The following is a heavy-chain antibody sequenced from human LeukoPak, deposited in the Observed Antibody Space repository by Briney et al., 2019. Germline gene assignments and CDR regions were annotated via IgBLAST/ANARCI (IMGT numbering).Heavy chain of an antibody. CDR3: ARDVVAAADTWDY. Sequence: SETLSLTCTVSGGSISSGSYYWSWIRQPAGKGLEWIGRIYTSGSTNYNPSLKSRVTISVDTSKNQFSLKLSSVTAADTAVYYCARDVVAAADTWDYWGQGTLVTVSS. CDR2: IYTSGST. CDR1: GGSISSGSYY. D-gene: IGHD6-13*01. V-gene: IGHV4-61*02. J-gene: IGHJ4*02.